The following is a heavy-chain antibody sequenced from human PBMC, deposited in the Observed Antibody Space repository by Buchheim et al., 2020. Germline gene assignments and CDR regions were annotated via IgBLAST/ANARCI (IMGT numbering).Heavy chain of an antibody. V-gene: IGHV4-61*02. Sequence: QVQLQESGPGLVKPSQTLSLTCTVSGGSISGGSYYWSWIRQPAGKGLEWIGRIYSSGSTNYNPSLKSRVTISVDTSKNQFSLRLTSVTAADTAVYYCAREDYVWGSYRYLDYWGQGTL. J-gene: IGHJ4*02. D-gene: IGHD3-16*02. CDR1: GGSISGGSYY. CDR3: AREDYVWGSYRYLDY. CDR2: IYSSGST.